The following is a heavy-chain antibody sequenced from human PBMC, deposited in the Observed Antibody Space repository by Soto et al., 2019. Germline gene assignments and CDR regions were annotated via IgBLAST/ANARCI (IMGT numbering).Heavy chain of an antibody. CDR1: GGSISSSSYY. J-gene: IGHJ4*02. Sequence: QLQLQESGPGLVKPSETLSLTCAVSGGSISSSSYYWGWIRQPPGKGLEWIGSVYYSGNTYYTPSLQSRVAITVDTYKTRFSLKLNSVTAADTAVYYCARRTVNIRTFYSGLKTPCFDYWGQGTLATVSS. CDR2: VYYSGNT. D-gene: IGHD6-19*01. CDR3: ARRTVNIRTFYSGLKTPCFDY. V-gene: IGHV4-39*01.